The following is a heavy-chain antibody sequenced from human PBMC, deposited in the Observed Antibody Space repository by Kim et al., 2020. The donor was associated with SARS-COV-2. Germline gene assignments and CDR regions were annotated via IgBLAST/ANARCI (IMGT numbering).Heavy chain of an antibody. J-gene: IGHJ4*02. D-gene: IGHD3-10*01. CDR2: K. CDR3: AHLRGKLWLGY. V-gene: IGHV2-5*01. Sequence: KRYSPSLKSRLTITKDTSKNQVVLTMTNMDPVDTATYYCAHLRGKLWLGYWGQGTLVTVSS.